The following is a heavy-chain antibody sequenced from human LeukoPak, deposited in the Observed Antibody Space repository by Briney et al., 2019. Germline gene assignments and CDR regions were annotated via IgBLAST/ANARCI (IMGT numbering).Heavy chain of an antibody. Sequence: ASVKVSCKASGYTFTSYDINRVRQATGQGLEWMGWMNPNSGNTGYAQKFQGRVTMTRNTSISTAYMELSSLRSEDTAVYYCAVFRYFVWLSGWFDPWGQGTLVTVSS. V-gene: IGHV1-8*01. J-gene: IGHJ5*02. D-gene: IGHD3-9*01. CDR1: GYTFTSYD. CDR2: MNPNSGNT. CDR3: AVFRYFVWLSGWFDP.